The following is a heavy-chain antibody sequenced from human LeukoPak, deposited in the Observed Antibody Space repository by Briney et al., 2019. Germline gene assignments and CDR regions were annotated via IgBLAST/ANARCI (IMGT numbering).Heavy chain of an antibody. CDR3: ARARYANAWYAFDI. CDR1: DGSISNYY. J-gene: IGHJ3*02. Sequence: PSETLSLTCSVFDGSISNYYWSWIRQPPGKGLEWIGYAYYSGSTTYNPSLESRVTISVDTSKNQFSLKLTSVTAADTAVYYCARARYANAWYAFDIWGHGTMVTVSS. V-gene: IGHV4-59*01. D-gene: IGHD2-2*01. CDR2: AYYSGST.